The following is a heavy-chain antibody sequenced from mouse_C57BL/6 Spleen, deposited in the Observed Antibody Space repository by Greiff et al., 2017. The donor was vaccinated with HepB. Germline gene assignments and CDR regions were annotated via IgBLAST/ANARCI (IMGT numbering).Heavy chain of an antibody. CDR2: IYPGDGDT. V-gene: IGHV1-80*01. Sequence: VQLQESGAELVKPGASVKISCKASGYAFSSYWMNWVKQRPGKGLEWIGQIYPGDGDTNYNGKFKGKATLTADKSSSTAYMQLSSLTSEDSAVYFCARGDGYYPAWFAYWGQGTLVTVSA. CDR3: ARGDGYYPAWFAY. J-gene: IGHJ3*01. D-gene: IGHD2-3*01. CDR1: GYAFSSYW.